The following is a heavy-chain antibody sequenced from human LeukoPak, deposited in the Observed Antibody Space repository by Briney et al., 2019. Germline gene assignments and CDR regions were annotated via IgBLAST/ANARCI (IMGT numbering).Heavy chain of an antibody. CDR3: AKDVIGGDGYNFYAFDI. D-gene: IGHD5-24*01. Sequence: PGGSLRLSCAASGFTFSTYSMNWVRQAPGKGLEWVSGITWNSGSIGYADSVKGRFTISRDNAKNSLYLQMNSLRAEDTALYYCAKDVIGGDGYNFYAFDIWGQGTMVTVSS. CDR1: GFTFSTYS. J-gene: IGHJ3*02. CDR2: ITWNSGSI. V-gene: IGHV3-9*01.